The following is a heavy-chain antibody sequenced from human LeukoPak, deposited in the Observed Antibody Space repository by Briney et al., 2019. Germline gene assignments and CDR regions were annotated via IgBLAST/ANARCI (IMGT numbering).Heavy chain of an antibody. CDR2: ITNDGSST. CDR1: GFTFSSYA. Sequence: GGSLRLSCAASGFTFSSYAMHWVRQAPGKGLVWVSRITNDGSSTTYADSVKGRFTISRDNAKNMLYLQVNSLRAEDTAVCYCATQQGGNPAYWGQGTLVTVSS. J-gene: IGHJ4*02. CDR3: ATQQGGNPAY. D-gene: IGHD1-14*01. V-gene: IGHV3-74*01.